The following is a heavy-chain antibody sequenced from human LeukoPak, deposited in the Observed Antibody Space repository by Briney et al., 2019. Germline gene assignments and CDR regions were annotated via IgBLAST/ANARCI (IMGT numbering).Heavy chain of an antibody. CDR1: GGSFSGYS. Sequence: SETLSLTCAVYGGSFSGYSWSWIRQPPGKGLEWIGEINHSGSTNYNPSLKSRVTISVDTSKNQFSLKLSSVTAADTAVYYCARVTYGSGTYGAFDYWGQGTLVTVSS. CDR2: INHSGST. D-gene: IGHD3-10*01. CDR3: ARVTYGSGTYGAFDY. V-gene: IGHV4-34*01. J-gene: IGHJ4*02.